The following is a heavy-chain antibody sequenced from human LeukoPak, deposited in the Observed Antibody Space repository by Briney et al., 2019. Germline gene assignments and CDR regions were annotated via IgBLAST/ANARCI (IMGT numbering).Heavy chain of an antibody. V-gene: IGHV1-69*04. Sequence: ASVKVSCKASGSTFSSYAISWVRQAPGQGLEWMGRIIPILGIANYAQKFQGRVTITADKSTSTAYMELSSLRSEDTAVYYCARPGYSGYDRYDYWGQGTLVTVSS. CDR1: GSTFSSYA. D-gene: IGHD5-12*01. CDR2: IIPILGIA. CDR3: ARPGYSGYDRYDY. J-gene: IGHJ4*02.